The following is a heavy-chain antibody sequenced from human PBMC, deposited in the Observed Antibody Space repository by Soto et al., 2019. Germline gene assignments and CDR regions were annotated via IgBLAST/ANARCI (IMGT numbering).Heavy chain of an antibody. Sequence: QVQLVQSGAEVKKPGSSVKVSCKASGGTFSSYAISWVRQAPVQGLEWMGGIIPIFGTANYAQKFQGRVTITADESTSTAYMELSSMRSEDTAVYYCASRKRWLQFRSFDYWGQGTLVTVSS. J-gene: IGHJ4*02. CDR1: GGTFSSYA. V-gene: IGHV1-69*01. CDR2: IIPIFGTA. D-gene: IGHD5-12*01. CDR3: ASRKRWLQFRSFDY.